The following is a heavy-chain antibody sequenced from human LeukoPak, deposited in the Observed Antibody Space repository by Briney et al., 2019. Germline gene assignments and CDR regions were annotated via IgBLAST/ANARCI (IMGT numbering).Heavy chain of an antibody. V-gene: IGHV4-4*07. CDR2: IYTSGST. CDR3: ASSVFCSSTSCYNY. D-gene: IGHD2-2*02. CDR1: GGSISSYY. J-gene: IGHJ4*02. Sequence: SETLSLTCTVSGGSISSYYWSWIRQPAGKGLEWIGRIYTSGSTNYNPSLKSRVTMSVDTSKNQFSLKLSSVTAADTAVYYCASSVFCSSTSCYNYWGQGTLVTVSS.